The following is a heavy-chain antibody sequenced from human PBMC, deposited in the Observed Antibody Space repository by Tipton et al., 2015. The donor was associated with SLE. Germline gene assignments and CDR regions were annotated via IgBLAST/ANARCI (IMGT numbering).Heavy chain of an antibody. D-gene: IGHD1-1*01. CDR1: GGSISSYY. CDR3: ARVPGLERSYYYNYYMDV. J-gene: IGHJ6*03. Sequence: TLSLTCTVSGGSISSYYWSWIRQPPGKGLEWIGYIYYSGSTNYNPSLKSRVTISVDTSKNQFSLKLSSVTAADTAVYYCARVPGLERSYYYNYYMDVWGKGTTVTVSS. V-gene: IGHV4-59*01. CDR2: IYYSGST.